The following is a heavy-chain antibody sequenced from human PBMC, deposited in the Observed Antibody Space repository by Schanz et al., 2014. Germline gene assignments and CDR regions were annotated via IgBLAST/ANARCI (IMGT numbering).Heavy chain of an antibody. CDR2: ISYDGRNK. Sequence: QVQMVESGGGVVQPGRSLRLSCAASGFTLSNSDMHWVRQAPGKGLEWVAVISYDGRNKYYADSVKGRFTISRDYSKNTLYLQMSSLRAEDTAIYYCAKLSSSGRLAGYFDYWGQGALVTVSS. CDR3: AKLSSSGRLAGYFDY. J-gene: IGHJ4*02. D-gene: IGHD6-19*01. CDR1: GFTLSNSD. V-gene: IGHV3-30*07.